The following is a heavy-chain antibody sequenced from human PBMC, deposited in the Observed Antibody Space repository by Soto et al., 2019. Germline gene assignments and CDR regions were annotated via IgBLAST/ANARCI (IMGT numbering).Heavy chain of an antibody. V-gene: IGHV1-18*01. Sequence: QVQLVQSGAEVKKPGASVKVSCKASGYTFTNYGISWVRQAPGQGLEWMGWINTYNGNTNHAQKLQGRVTMTTDTSTLTAYMELRSLRSDDTAGYYCARGVGSGTYYNQYNWFDPWGQGTLVTVSS. D-gene: IGHD3-10*01. J-gene: IGHJ5*02. CDR3: ARGVGSGTYYNQYNWFDP. CDR2: INTYNGNT. CDR1: GYTFTNYG.